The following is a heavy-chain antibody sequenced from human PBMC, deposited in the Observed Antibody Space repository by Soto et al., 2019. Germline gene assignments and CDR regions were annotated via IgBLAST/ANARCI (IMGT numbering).Heavy chain of an antibody. V-gene: IGHV1-3*01. CDR1: GYTFTDYA. D-gene: IGHD2-21*01. CDR2: IAPGNGNT. CDR3: AKGSRMWTPDY. J-gene: IGHJ4*02. Sequence: QVQFVQSGAEVKKPGASVKVFCKASGYTFTDYAIHWVRQAPGQRLELMGWIAPGNGNTKYSQNFQGRVTITRDTSATTAYMELSSLRSEDTAVYYCAKGSRMWTPDYWGQGTLVTVSS.